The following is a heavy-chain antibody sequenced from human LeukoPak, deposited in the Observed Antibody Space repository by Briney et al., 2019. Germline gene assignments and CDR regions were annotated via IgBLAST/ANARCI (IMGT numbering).Heavy chain of an antibody. Sequence: GGSLRLSCAASGFTFSSYGMNWVRQAPGKGLEWVSTISGSGGRTFYGDSVKGRFSISRDISKNTLYLQMNSLRAEDTAVYYCAKGYYASGSYGWFDTWGQGTLVTVSS. CDR2: ISGSGGRT. CDR3: AKGYYASGSYGWFDT. J-gene: IGHJ5*02. V-gene: IGHV3-23*01. CDR1: GFTFSSYG. D-gene: IGHD3-10*01.